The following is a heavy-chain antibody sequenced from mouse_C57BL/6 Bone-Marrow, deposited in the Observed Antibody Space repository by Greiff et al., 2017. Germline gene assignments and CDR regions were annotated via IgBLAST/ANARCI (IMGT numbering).Heavy chain of an antibody. Sequence: VQLQQPGAELVKPGASVKLSCKASGYTFTSYWMHWVKQRPGRGLEGIGRIDPNSGGTKYNEKFKSKATLTVDKPSSTAYMQLSSLTSEDSAVYYCARGPPYYSNYWYFDVWGTGTTVTVSS. J-gene: IGHJ1*03. D-gene: IGHD2-5*01. CDR1: GYTFTSYW. CDR3: ARGPPYYSNYWYFDV. V-gene: IGHV1-72*01. CDR2: IDPNSGGT.